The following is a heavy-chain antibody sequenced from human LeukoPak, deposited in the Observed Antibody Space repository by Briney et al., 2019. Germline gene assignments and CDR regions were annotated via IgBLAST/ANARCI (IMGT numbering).Heavy chain of an antibody. CDR1: GFTFSSHS. J-gene: IGHJ4*02. Sequence: GGSPRLSCAASGFTFSSHSMNWVRQAPGKGLEWVSHIRSSTYTTYYADSVKGRFTISRDDAQNSLYLQMNSLRGEDTAVYYCASWAGTTTGFSGPFDFWGQGTLVTVSS. V-gene: IGHV3-48*01. CDR2: IRSSTYTT. CDR3: ASWAGTTTGFSGPFDF. D-gene: IGHD6-25*01.